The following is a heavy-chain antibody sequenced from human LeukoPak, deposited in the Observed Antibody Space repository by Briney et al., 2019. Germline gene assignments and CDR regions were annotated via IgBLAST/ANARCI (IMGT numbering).Heavy chain of an antibody. J-gene: IGHJ5*02. V-gene: IGHV1-69*13. D-gene: IGHD2-15*01. CDR2: IIPIFGTA. CDR3: ASRSGYCSGGSCYPYNWFDP. CDR1: GGTFSSYA. Sequence: SVKVSCKASGGTFSSYAISWVRQAPGQGLEWMGGIIPIFGTANYAQKFQGRVTITADESTSTAYMELSSLRSEDTAVYYCASRSGYCSGGSCYPYNWFDPWGQGTLVTVSS.